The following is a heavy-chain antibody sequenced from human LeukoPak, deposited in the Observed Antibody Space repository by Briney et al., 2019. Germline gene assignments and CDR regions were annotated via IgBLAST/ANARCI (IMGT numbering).Heavy chain of an antibody. J-gene: IGHJ6*02. CDR3: TRGHGVLLWFGDGGNYGMDV. D-gene: IGHD3-10*01. V-gene: IGHV4-39*07. CDR1: GGSISSSNYY. CDR2: IYYSGST. Sequence: SETLSLTCTVSGGSISSSNYYWGWIRQPPGKGLEWIGTIYYSGSTYYNPSLKSRVTISVDTSKNQFSLKLSSVTAADTAVYYCTRGHGVLLWFGDGGNYGMDVWGQGTTVTVSS.